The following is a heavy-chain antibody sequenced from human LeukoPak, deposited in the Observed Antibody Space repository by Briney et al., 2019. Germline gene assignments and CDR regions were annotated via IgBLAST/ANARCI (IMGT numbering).Heavy chain of an antibody. V-gene: IGHV4-59*01. Sequence: PSETLSLTCTVSGGSISSYYWSWIRQPPGKGLEWIGYIYYSGSTNYNPSLKSRVTISVDTSKNQFSLKLSSVTAADTAVYYCARVHFSTMSSDTFDIWGQGTMVTVSS. D-gene: IGHD3-22*01. CDR3: ARVHFSTMSSDTFDI. CDR2: IYYSGST. CDR1: GGSISSYY. J-gene: IGHJ3*02.